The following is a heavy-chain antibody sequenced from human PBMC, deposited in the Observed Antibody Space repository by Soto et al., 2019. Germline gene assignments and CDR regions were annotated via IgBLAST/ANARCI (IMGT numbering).Heavy chain of an antibody. CDR1: GGSISGHY. CDR3: ARVGSSGWSPDY. CDR2: IFYSGST. J-gene: IGHJ4*02. D-gene: IGHD6-19*01. V-gene: IGHV4-59*11. Sequence: SETLSLTCSVSGGSISGHYWTWIRQPPGKGLEWIGYIFYSGSTNYNPSLKSRVTILVDTSKNQFSLKLSSVTAADTALYYCARVGSSGWSPDYWGQGTLVTVSS.